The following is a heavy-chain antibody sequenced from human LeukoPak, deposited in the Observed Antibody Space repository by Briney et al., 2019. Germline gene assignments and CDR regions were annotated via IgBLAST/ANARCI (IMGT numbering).Heavy chain of an antibody. CDR1: GYTFTGYY. Sequence: ASVKVSCKTSGYTFTGYYMHWVRQAPGQGLEWMGWINPNTGGTNYAQKFQGRVTMTRHTSISTAYMELSSLKSDDTAMYYCARAPMIVVVFPPRLDFWGQGTLVTVSS. J-gene: IGHJ4*02. V-gene: IGHV1-2*02. D-gene: IGHD3-22*01. CDR3: ARAPMIVVVFPPRLDF. CDR2: INPNTGGT.